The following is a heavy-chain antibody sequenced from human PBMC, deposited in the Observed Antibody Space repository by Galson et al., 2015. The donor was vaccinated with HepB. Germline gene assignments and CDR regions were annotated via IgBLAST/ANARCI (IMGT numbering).Heavy chain of an antibody. V-gene: IGHV6-1*01. CDR3: ARDDRGSSWYGYYGMDV. J-gene: IGHJ6*02. CDR2: TYYRSKWYN. Sequence: CAISGDSVSSNSAAWNWIRQSPSRGLEWLGRTYYRSKWYNDYAVSVKSRITINPDTSKNQFSLQLNSVTPEDTAVYYCARDDRGSSWYGYYGMDVWGQGTTVTVSS. CDR1: GDSVSSNSAA. D-gene: IGHD6-13*01.